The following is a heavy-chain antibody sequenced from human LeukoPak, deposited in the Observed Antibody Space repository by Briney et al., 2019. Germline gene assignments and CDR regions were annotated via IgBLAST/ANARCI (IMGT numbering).Heavy chain of an antibody. J-gene: IGHJ4*02. CDR1: GFTFSSYG. V-gene: IGHV3-33*01. CDR2: IWYDGSNK. CDR3: ATGGRGYSGYGRLFDY. D-gene: IGHD5-12*01. Sequence: GGSLRLSCAASGFTFSSYGMHWVRQAPGKGLEWVAVIWYDGSNKYYADSVKGRFTISRDNSKNTLYLQMNGLRAEDTAVYYCATGGRGYSGYGRLFDYWGQGTLVTVSS.